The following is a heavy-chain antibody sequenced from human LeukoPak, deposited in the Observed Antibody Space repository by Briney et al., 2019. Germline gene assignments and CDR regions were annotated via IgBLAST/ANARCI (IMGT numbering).Heavy chain of an antibody. V-gene: IGHV1-69*05. CDR2: IIPIFGTA. Sequence: SVKVSCKASGGTFSSYAISWVRQAPGQGLEWMGGIIPIFGTANYAQKFQGRVTITTDESTSTACMELSSLRSDDTAVYYCARGADDRKSIDYWGQGTLVTVSS. J-gene: IGHJ4*02. CDR1: GGTFSSYA. CDR3: ARGADDRKSIDY. D-gene: IGHD1-14*01.